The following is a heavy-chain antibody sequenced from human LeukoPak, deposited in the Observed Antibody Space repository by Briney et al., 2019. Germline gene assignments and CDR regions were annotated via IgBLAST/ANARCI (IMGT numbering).Heavy chain of an antibody. J-gene: IGHJ4*02. D-gene: IGHD1-26*01. CDR1: GFPFKDYS. V-gene: IGHV3-21*01. CDR2: ITSSGSDK. Sequence: GGSLRLSCAASGFPFKDYSMNWVRQTPGEGLEWGSSITSSGSDKYFADSLKGRITISRDKVNKLFYLQMSSLRVEDTAFYYCAKGAGGSYGASYFDSWGQGILVTVSS. CDR3: AKGAGGSYGASYFDS.